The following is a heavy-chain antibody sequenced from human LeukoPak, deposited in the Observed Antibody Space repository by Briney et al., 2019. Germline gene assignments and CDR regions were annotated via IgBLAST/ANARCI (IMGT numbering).Heavy chain of an antibody. CDR1: GGSISSYY. V-gene: IGHV4-59*01. Sequence: PSETLSLTCTVSGGSISSYYWSWIRQPPGKGLEWMGYIYYSGSTNYNPSLKSRVSISVDTSKHQFSLKLSSVTAADTAVYYCARDYYDSSGYDAFDIWGQGTMVTVSS. J-gene: IGHJ3*02. D-gene: IGHD3-22*01. CDR3: ARDYYDSSGYDAFDI. CDR2: IYYSGST.